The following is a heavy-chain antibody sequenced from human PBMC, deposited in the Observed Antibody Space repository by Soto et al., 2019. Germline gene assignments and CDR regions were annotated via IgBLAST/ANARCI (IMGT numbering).Heavy chain of an antibody. J-gene: IGHJ4*02. D-gene: IGHD3-10*01. CDR1: DGSSNNYY. V-gene: IGHV4-34*01. Sequence: SETLSLTCAVYDGSSNNYYWSWIRQPPGKGLEWIGEINHSGSTNYNASLKSRVTISEDTSKKQFSLELRFVTAADRAVYYCARGGLIRGVLYYWGQGTLVTVS. CDR3: ARGGLIRGVLYY. CDR2: INHSGST.